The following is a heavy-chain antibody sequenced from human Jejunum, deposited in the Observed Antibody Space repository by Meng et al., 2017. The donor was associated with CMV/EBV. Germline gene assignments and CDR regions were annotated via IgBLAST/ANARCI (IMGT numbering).Heavy chain of an antibody. V-gene: IGHV1-18*01. CDR1: GDKFRSYG. CDR3: ARSGMNDYGFLDY. Sequence: CNVSGDKFRSYGVTWVRQAPGQGLECMGWIRGYNGNTNYAQRLQGRVTMTQDTSTNTAYMELMSLRSDDTGVYYCARSGMNDYGFLDYWGQGTLVTVSS. D-gene: IGHD4/OR15-4a*01. CDR2: IRGYNGNT. J-gene: IGHJ4*02.